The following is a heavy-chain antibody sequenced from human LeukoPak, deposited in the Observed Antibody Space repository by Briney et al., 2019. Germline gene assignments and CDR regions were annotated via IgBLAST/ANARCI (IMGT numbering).Heavy chain of an antibody. Sequence: GGSLRLSCEASGFTLSTHWMSWVRQAPGKGLEWVASINPDGSDKYYLDSVKGRFSISRDNTKNSLSLQMYSLGAEDTAVYYCARLLGSVTTCDYWGRGTLVTVSS. CDR2: INPDGSDK. CDR1: GFTLSTHW. V-gene: IGHV3-7*01. CDR3: ARLLGSVTTCDY. J-gene: IGHJ4*02. D-gene: IGHD1-1*01.